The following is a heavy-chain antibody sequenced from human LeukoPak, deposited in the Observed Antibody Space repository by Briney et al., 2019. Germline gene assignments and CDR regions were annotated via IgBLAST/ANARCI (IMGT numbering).Heavy chain of an antibody. CDR3: ARGRPMRGSFDY. CDR2: INPNSGGT. D-gene: IGHD3-10*01. CDR1: GYTFTGYY. J-gene: IGHJ4*02. Sequence: ASVKVSCRASGYTFTGYYMHWVRQAPGQGPEWMGWINPNSGGTNYAQKFQGRVTMTRDTSISTAYMELSRLRSDDTAVYYCARGRPMRGSFDYWGQGTLVTVSS. V-gene: IGHV1-2*02.